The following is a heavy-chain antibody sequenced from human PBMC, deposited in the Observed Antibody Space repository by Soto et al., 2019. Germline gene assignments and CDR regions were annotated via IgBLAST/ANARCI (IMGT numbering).Heavy chain of an antibody. D-gene: IGHD6-19*01. CDR2: IWYDGSEK. CDR3: ARGPYSGGFDY. V-gene: IGHV3-33*01. J-gene: IGHJ4*02. Sequence: QVQLVESGGGVVQPGRSLRLSCAASGFTFSSSGMHWVRQAPGKGLEWVALIWYDGSEKYYADSVKGRFTISRDNSKNTLYLQMNSLRPEDTAVYYCARGPYSGGFDYWGQGPLVTVSS. CDR1: GFTFSSSG.